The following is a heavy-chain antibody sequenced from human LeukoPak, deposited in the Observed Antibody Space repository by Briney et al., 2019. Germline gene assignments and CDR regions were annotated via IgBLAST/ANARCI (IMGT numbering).Heavy chain of an antibody. D-gene: IGHD3-9*01. CDR1: GFTFDDYA. J-gene: IGHJ3*02. CDR3: AKGYYDILTGDAFDI. CDR2: ISWNSGSI. V-gene: IGHV3-9*01. Sequence: SGGSLRLSCAASGFTFDDYAMHWVRQAPGKGLEWVSGISWNSGSIGYADSVKGRFTISRDNAKNSLYLQMNSLRAEDTALYYCAKGYYDILTGDAFDIWGQGTMVTVSS.